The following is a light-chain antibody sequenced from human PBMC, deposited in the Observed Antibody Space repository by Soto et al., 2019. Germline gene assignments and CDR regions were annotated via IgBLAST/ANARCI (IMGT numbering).Light chain of an antibody. Sequence: MTQSPSTLSASVGDRVTITCRASQSVRSNLAWYQQKPGQAPRLLFYGASTRATGIPARFSGSGSGTEFTLTISSLQSEDFAVYSCQQYNNWPYTFGQGTKLEIK. V-gene: IGKV3-15*01. CDR1: QSVRSN. J-gene: IGKJ2*01. CDR2: GAS. CDR3: QQYNNWPYT.